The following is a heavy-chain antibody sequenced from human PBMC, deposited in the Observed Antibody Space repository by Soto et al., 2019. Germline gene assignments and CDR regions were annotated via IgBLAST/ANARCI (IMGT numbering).Heavy chain of an antibody. J-gene: IGHJ4*02. D-gene: IGHD2-2*01. V-gene: IGHV4-4*02. CDR2: VDHSGFV. CDR1: GDSISSLYW. CDR3: ARVRPPSSTRPAAVRYYFDY. Sequence: QVQLQESGPGLVKTSKTLSLTFTVSGDSISSLYWWPGVRQPPVKVLEWLGEVDHSGFVIYNPYRESHCTTSDDKSTNHFALTQTSVTATDTAVYYCARVRPPSSTRPAAVRYYFDYWGQGALVTVSS.